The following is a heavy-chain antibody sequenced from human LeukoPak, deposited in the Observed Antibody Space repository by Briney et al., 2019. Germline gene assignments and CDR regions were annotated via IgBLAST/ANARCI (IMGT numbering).Heavy chain of an antibody. Sequence: PGGSLRLSCVASGITFSSYSMNWVRQAPGKGLEWVSYISSSGSTIYYADSVKGRFTISRDNAKNSLYLQMNSLRAEDTAIYYCARALYVASWFDPWGQGTLVTVSS. CDR1: GITFSSYS. V-gene: IGHV3-48*04. CDR3: ARALYVASWFDP. J-gene: IGHJ5*02. D-gene: IGHD2-8*01. CDR2: ISSSGSTI.